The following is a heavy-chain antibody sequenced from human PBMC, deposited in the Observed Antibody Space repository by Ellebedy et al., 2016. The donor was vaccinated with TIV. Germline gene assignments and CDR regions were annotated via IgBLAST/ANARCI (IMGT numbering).Heavy chain of an antibody. CDR1: GFTFSSYW. Sequence: GESLKISCEVSGFTFSSYWMSWVRQAPGKGLEWVANMRKDGSRENYVDSVKGRFTISRDNAKNSLYLQMTSLTAEDTAVYYCTRSLDYWGQGTLVTVSS. CDR2: MRKDGSRE. V-gene: IGHV3-7*01. CDR3: TRSLDY. J-gene: IGHJ4*02.